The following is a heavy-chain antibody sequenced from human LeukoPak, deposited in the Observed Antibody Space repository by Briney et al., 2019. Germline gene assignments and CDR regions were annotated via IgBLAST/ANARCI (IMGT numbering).Heavy chain of an antibody. J-gene: IGHJ5*02. CDR3: AGPPYIGGFDP. V-gene: IGHV3-30-3*01. D-gene: IGHD3-16*01. CDR2: ISYDGSNK. Sequence: PGGSLRLSCAASGLTFSSHWMHWVRQAPGKGLEWVAVISYDGSNKYYADSVKGRFTISRDNSKNTLYLQMNSLRAEDTAVYYCAGPPYIGGFDPWGQGTLVTVSS. CDR1: GLTFSSHW.